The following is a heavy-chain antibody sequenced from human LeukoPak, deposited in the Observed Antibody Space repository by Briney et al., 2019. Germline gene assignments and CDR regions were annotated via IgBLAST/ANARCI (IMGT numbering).Heavy chain of an antibody. Sequence: GGSLRLSCAASGFTFSSYSMNWVRQAPGKGLEWVSYISSSSRTINYADSVKGRFTVSRDNSKNSLYLQMSSLTAADTAVYYCAKDRSIGTYYTFDHWGQGTLVTVSS. CDR2: ISSSSRTI. J-gene: IGHJ4*02. V-gene: IGHV3-48*01. D-gene: IGHD1-26*01. CDR3: AKDRSIGTYYTFDH. CDR1: GFTFSSYS.